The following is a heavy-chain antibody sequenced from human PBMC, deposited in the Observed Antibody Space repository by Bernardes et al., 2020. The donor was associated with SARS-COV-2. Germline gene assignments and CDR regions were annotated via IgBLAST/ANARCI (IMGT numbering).Heavy chain of an antibody. J-gene: IGHJ4*02. CDR3: ARDQGARVDTSLDY. D-gene: IGHD5-18*01. Sequence: GGSLRLSCAASGFTFSTYSMNWVRQAPGKGLEWVSSMSGRGTYIFYADSLKSRFTISRDNAKSSLYLQINSLRAEETAVYFCARDQGARVDTSLDYWGQGTRVTVSS. V-gene: IGHV3-21*01. CDR1: GFTFSTYS. CDR2: MSGRGTYI.